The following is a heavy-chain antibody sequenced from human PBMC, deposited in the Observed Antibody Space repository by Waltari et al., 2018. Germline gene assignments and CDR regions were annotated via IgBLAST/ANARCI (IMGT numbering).Heavy chain of an antibody. CDR1: GFTFSSYA. J-gene: IGHJ4*02. Sequence: EVQLLESGGGLVQPGGSLRLSCAASGFTFSSYAMSWVRQAPGKGLEWVSAISGSGGSTYYAYSVKGRFTISRDNSKNTLYLQMNSLRAEDTAVYYCANSYGDYADYFDYWGQGTLVTVSS. D-gene: IGHD4-17*01. CDR2: ISGSGGST. CDR3: ANSYGDYADYFDY. V-gene: IGHV3-23*01.